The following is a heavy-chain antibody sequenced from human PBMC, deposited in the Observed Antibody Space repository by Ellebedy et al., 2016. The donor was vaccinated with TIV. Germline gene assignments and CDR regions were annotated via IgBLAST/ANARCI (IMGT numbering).Heavy chain of an antibody. CDR2: IYGDGRT. CDR1: GFIVSANY. V-gene: IGHV3-53*01. CDR3: TRDWRGFLDY. Sequence: GESLKISCAASGFIVSANYITWVRQPPGKGLEWVAVIYGDGRTSYADSVKGRFTITRDISKNTLYLQMNALTDEDAAVYYCTRDWRGFLDYWGQGTPVIVSS. J-gene: IGHJ4*02.